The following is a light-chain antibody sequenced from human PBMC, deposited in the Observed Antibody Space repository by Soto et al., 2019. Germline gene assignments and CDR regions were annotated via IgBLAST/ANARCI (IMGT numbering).Light chain of an antibody. CDR1: QTITRTY. CDR3: QQRSNWPRT. V-gene: IGKV3-11*01. Sequence: EIVLTQSPGTLSLSPGERATLSCRASQTITRTYLAWYQQKPGQAPRLLIYDASNRATGIPARFSGSGSGTDFTLTISSLEPEDFAVYYCQQRSNWPRTFGQGTKVDI. CDR2: DAS. J-gene: IGKJ1*01.